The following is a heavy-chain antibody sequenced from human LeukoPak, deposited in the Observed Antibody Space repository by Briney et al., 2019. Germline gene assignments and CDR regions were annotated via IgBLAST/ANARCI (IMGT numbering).Heavy chain of an antibody. Sequence: ASVKVSCKASGYTFTGYYMHWVRQAPGQGLEWMGRINPNSGGTNYAQKFQGRVTMTRDTSTSTAYMELRSLRSDDTAVYYCARVTLAWAFDIWGQGTMVTVSS. CDR2: INPNSGGT. CDR1: GYTFTGYY. V-gene: IGHV1-2*06. J-gene: IGHJ3*02. CDR3: ARVTLAWAFDI.